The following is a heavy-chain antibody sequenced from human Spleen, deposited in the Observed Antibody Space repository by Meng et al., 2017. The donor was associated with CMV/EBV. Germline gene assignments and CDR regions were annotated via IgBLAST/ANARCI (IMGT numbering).Heavy chain of an antibody. CDR1: GYPFSTYG. V-gene: IGHV1-18*04. CDR2: ISPYNGNT. J-gene: IGHJ3*02. CDR3: ARGSGTYYGRFLAFDI. D-gene: IGHD1-26*01. Sequence: ASVKVSCKASGYPFSTYGINWVRQAPGQGLEWMGWISPYNGNTNYAQKVQGRVTMTTDTSTTTVSMELRSLTSDDTAVYYCARGSGTYYGRFLAFDIWGQGTMVTVSS.